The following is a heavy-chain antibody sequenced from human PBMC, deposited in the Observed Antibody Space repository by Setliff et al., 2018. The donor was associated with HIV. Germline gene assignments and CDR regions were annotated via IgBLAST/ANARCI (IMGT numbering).Heavy chain of an antibody. CDR3: TKNLYTSRWSPLDY. CDR1: GFTFSSYG. CDR2: ILHDGSDK. J-gene: IGHJ4*02. Sequence: GESLRLSCVASGFTFSSYGMHWVRQAPGKGLEWVAFILHDGSDKDCSDSVKGRFTISRDNSKNTLYLQMNSLRTEDTAVYYCTKNLYTSRWSPLDYWGQGTQVT. V-gene: IGHV3-30*02. D-gene: IGHD2-8*01.